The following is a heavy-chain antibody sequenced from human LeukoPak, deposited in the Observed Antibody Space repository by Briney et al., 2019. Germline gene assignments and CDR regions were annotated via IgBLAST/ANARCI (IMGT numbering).Heavy chain of an antibody. CDR3: AKSWAAAIEWFDP. CDR2: ISGSCGST. J-gene: IGHJ5*02. V-gene: IGHV3-23*01. CDR1: GFTFSSYS. Sequence: PGGSLRLPCAASGFTFSSYSMNWVRQAPGKGLEWVSAISGSCGSTYYADSVKGRFTISRDNSKNTLYLQMNSLRAEDTAVYYCAKSWAAAIEWFDPWGQGTLVTVSS. D-gene: IGHD6-13*01.